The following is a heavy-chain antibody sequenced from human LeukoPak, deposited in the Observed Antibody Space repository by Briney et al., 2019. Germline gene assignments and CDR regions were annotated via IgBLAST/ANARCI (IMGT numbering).Heavy chain of an antibody. D-gene: IGHD5-24*01. V-gene: IGHV4-31*03. CDR2: IYYSGST. CDR1: GGSISSGGYY. Sequence: PSETLSLTYTVSGGSISSGGYYWSWIRQHPGKGLEWIGYIYYSGSTYCSPSLKSRVTISVDTSKNQFSLKLSSVTAADTAVYYCARLEMATSPWFDPWGQGTLVTVSS. CDR3: ARLEMATSPWFDP. J-gene: IGHJ5*02.